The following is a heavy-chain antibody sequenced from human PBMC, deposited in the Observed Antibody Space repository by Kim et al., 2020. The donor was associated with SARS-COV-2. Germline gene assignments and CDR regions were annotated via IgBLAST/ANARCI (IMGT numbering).Heavy chain of an antibody. CDR1: GYTFTGYY. J-gene: IGHJ4*02. CDR2: INPNSGGT. V-gene: IGHV1-2*02. D-gene: IGHD3-3*01. CDR3: ARDRNNFWSGYPGIGGLDY. Sequence: ASVKVSCKASGYTFTGYYMHWVRQAPGQGLEWMGWINPNSGGTNYAQKFQGRVTMTRDTSISTAYMELSRLRSDDTAVYYCARDRNNFWSGYPGIGGLDYWGQGTLVTVSS.